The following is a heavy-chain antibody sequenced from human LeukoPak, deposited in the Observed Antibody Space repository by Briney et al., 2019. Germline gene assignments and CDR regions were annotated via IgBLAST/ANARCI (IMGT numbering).Heavy chain of an antibody. D-gene: IGHD3-3*01. CDR2: ISAYNGNT. Sequence: GASVKVSCKASGYTFTSYGISWVRQAPGQGLEWMGWISAYNGNTNYAQKLQGRVTMTADTSTSTAYMELRSLRSDDTAVYYCARTYYDFWSGYSICGYWGQGNLVTVFS. J-gene: IGHJ4*02. V-gene: IGHV1-18*01. CDR3: ARTYYDFWSGYSICGY. CDR1: GYTFTSYG.